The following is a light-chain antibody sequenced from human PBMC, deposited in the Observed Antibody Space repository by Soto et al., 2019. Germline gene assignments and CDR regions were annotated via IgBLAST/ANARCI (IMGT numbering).Light chain of an antibody. CDR3: QQYNSYPWT. J-gene: IGKJ1*01. Sequence: DIQMTQSPSTLSASVGDRVTITCRAIQSISSWLAWYQQKPGKAPKLLIYKASSLESGVPSRFSGSGSGTEFTLTISSLQPDDFATYDCQQYNSYPWTCGQGTKVEIK. V-gene: IGKV1-5*03. CDR2: KAS. CDR1: QSISSW.